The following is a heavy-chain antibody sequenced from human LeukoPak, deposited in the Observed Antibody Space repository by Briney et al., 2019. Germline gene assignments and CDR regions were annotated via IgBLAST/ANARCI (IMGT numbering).Heavy chain of an antibody. D-gene: IGHD3-10*01. J-gene: IGHJ4*02. Sequence: TSETLSLTCAVSGGSISSGGYSWSWIRQPPGKGLEWIGYIYHSGSTYYNPSLKSRVTISVDRSKNQFSLKLSSVTAADTAVYYCARVGDYYGSGSHFDCWGQGTLVTVSS. CDR3: ARVGDYYGSGSHFDC. CDR1: GGSISSGGYS. V-gene: IGHV4-30-2*01. CDR2: IYHSGST.